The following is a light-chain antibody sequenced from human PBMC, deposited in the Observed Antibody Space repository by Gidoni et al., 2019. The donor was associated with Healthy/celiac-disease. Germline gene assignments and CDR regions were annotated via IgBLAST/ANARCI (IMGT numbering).Light chain of an antibody. Sequence: QSALTQPASVSGSPGQSITISCTGTSSDVGSYNLGSLYQQHPGKAPKLMIYEGSKRPSGVSDRFSGSKSGNTASLTISGRQAEDEADYYCCSYAGSSTLVVFGGGTKLTVL. V-gene: IGLV2-23*03. CDR1: SSDVGSYNL. CDR2: EGS. CDR3: CSYAGSSTLVV. J-gene: IGLJ2*01.